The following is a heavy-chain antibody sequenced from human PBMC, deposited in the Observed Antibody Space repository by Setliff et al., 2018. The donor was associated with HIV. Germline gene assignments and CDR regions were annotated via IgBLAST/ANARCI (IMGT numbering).Heavy chain of an antibody. V-gene: IGHV1-18*01. J-gene: IGHJ4*02. Sequence: GASVKVSCKASGYTFNNYGISWMRQAPGQGLEWMGWINTHSGYTNYAQNVQGRVTVTMDTSTSTAYMELRSLKSDDTAVYYCARGKTWLRFLDYWGQGTLVTVSS. D-gene: IGHD5-12*01. CDR1: GYTFNNYG. CDR3: ARGKTWLRFLDY. CDR2: INTHSGYT.